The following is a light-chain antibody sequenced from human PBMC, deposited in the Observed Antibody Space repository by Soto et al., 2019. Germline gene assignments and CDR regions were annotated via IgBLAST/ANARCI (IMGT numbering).Light chain of an antibody. J-gene: IGKJ1*01. CDR1: QSISNY. Sequence: DIQMTQSPSSLSTSVGDRVTITCRASQSISNYLNWYQQKPGKVPKLLIYAASRLQSGVPSRFSGSGSGTDFTLTISSLQPEDFATYFCQQSYIPPWTFGQGTKVEI. V-gene: IGKV1-39*01. CDR3: QQSYIPPWT. CDR2: AAS.